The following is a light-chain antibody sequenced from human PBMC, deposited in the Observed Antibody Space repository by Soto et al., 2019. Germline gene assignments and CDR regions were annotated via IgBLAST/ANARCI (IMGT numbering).Light chain of an antibody. CDR2: SNN. V-gene: IGLV1-44*01. J-gene: IGLJ3*02. Sequence: QSVLTQPPSASGTPGQRVTISCSGSSSNIGSNTVNWYQQLPGTAPKLLIYSNNQRPSGVPDRFSGSKSGTSASLAISGIQSEDEDDYYCAAWDDSLNGWVFGGGTKLTGL. CDR1: SSNIGSNT. CDR3: AAWDDSLNGWV.